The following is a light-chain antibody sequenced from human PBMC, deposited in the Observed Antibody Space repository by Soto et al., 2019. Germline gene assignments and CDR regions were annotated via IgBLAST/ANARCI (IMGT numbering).Light chain of an antibody. J-gene: IGLJ2*01. CDR3: QSYDNSLNHVV. CDR2: GDS. CDR1: SSNIGSFYD. Sequence: QAVVTQPPSVSGAPGQRVTIPCTGSSSNIGSFYDVHWYQQLPGTVPKLLIYGDSNRPSGVPDRFSGSKSGTAASLAITGLQAEDEADYYCQSYDNSLNHVVFGGGTKLTVL. V-gene: IGLV1-40*01.